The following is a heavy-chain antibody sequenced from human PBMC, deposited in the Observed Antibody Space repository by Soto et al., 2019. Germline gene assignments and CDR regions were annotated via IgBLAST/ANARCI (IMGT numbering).Heavy chain of an antibody. D-gene: IGHD5-18*01. CDR3: ARDGGYSYGPFDY. J-gene: IGHJ4*02. Sequence: GGARRLSCAASGGTFSRYSMNGGRQAPGKGLEWVSYISSSSSTIYYADSVKGRFTISRDNAKNSLYLQMNSLRAEDTAVYYCARDGGYSYGPFDYWGQGTLVTVSS. CDR2: ISSSSSTI. CDR1: GGTFSRYS. V-gene: IGHV3-48*01.